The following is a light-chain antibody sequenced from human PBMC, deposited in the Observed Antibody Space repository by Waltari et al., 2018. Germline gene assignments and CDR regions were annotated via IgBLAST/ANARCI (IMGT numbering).Light chain of an antibody. J-gene: IGKJ2*01. V-gene: IGKV2-30*02. CDR3: LQGTHWPYT. Sequence: ASISCKSSQSLVHRDGNTHLNWFQQRPGQSPRRLFYRVSSRESGVPDRFSGSGSGTDFTLKISRVEAEDVGVYYCLQGTHWPYTFGQGTRLDIK. CDR1: QSLVHRDGNTH. CDR2: RVS.